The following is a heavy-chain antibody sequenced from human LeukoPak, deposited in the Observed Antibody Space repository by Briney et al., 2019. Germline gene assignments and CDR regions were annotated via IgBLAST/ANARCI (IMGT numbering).Heavy chain of an antibody. D-gene: IGHD3-10*02. CDR1: GGSFSGYY. CDR3: SRYRVFNYYYYCMDV. J-gene: IGHJ6*02. CDR2: INSSGGT. V-gene: IGHV4-34*01. Sequence: SETLSLTCAVYGGSFSGYYWRWIRQPPGKGLEWIGEINSSGGTNYNPSLKSGVTISVDTSKNQFSLKLISVTAAATAVYYCSRYRVFNYYYYCMDVWGQGTTVTVSS.